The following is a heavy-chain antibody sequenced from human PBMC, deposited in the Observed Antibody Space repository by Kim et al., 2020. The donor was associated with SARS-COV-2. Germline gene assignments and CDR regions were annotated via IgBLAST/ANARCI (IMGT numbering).Heavy chain of an antibody. D-gene: IGHD3-22*01. CDR2: IIPIFGTA. Sequence: SVKVSCKASGGTFSSYAISWVRQAPGQGLEWMGGIIPIFGTANYAQKFQGRVTITADESTSTAYMELSSLRSEDTAVYYCARDPPYYYDSSGSLGPSSWVFDIWGQGTMVTVSS. CDR3: ARDPPYYYDSSGSLGPSSWVFDI. J-gene: IGHJ3*02. CDR1: GGTFSSYA. V-gene: IGHV1-69*13.